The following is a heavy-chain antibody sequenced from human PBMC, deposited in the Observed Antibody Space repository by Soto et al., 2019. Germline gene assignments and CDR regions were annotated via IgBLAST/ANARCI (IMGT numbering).Heavy chain of an antibody. Sequence: SGGSLRLSCAASGFTFSSYAMSWVRQAPGKGLEWVSAISGSGGSTYYADSVKGRFTISRDNSKNTLYLQMNSLRAEDTAVYYCAKGRAYRAAAGPDYWGQGTLVTVSS. CDR3: AKGRAYRAAAGPDY. J-gene: IGHJ4*02. CDR1: GFTFSSYA. CDR2: ISGSGGST. D-gene: IGHD6-13*01. V-gene: IGHV3-23*01.